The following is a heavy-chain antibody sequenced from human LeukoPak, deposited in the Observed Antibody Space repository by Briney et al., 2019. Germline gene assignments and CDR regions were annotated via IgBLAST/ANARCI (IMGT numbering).Heavy chain of an antibody. CDR3: ARDRFMVRGVISWAFDY. CDR1: GFTFSSYA. CDR2: ISSNGGST. D-gene: IGHD3-10*01. J-gene: IGHJ4*02. V-gene: IGHV3-64*01. Sequence: GGSLRLSCAASGFTFSSYAMRWVRQAPGKGLEYVSAISSNGGSTYYANSVKGRFTISRDNSKNTLYLQMGSLRAEDMAVYYCARDRFMVRGVISWAFDYWGQGTLVTVSS.